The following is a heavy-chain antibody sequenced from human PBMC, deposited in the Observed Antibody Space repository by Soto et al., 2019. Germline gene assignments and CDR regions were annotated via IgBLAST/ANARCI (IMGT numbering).Heavy chain of an antibody. CDR2: IIPILGIA. D-gene: IGHD2-2*01. CDR3: ARDGEDIVVVPASLDP. Sequence: SVKVSCKASGGTFSSYTISWVRQAPGQGLEWMGRIIPILGIANYAQKFQGRVTITADKSTSTAYMELSSLRSEDTAVYYCARDGEDIVVVPASLDPWGQGTLVTVS. CDR1: GGTFSSYT. J-gene: IGHJ5*02. V-gene: IGHV1-69*04.